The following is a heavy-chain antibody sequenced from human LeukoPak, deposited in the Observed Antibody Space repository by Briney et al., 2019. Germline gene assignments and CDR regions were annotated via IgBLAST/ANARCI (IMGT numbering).Heavy chain of an antibody. CDR3: VTGGGYNGLDY. CDR1: GPTFSNAW. J-gene: IGHJ4*02. D-gene: IGHD5-12*01. V-gene: IGHV3-15*07. Sequence: GGSLRLSCAVSGPTFSNAWMNWVRQAPGKGLEWVGRVLSRAGGGTIDYAAPVKGRFTISRDDSKNALFLQMNSLRTEDTAVYYCVTGGGYNGLDYWGQGALVTVSS. CDR2: VLSRAGGGTI.